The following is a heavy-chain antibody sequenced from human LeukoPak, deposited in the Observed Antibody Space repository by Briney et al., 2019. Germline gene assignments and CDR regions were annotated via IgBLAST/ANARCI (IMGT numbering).Heavy chain of an antibody. D-gene: IGHD4-11*01. J-gene: IGHJ6*03. Sequence: SETLSLTCAVYGGSFSGYYWSWIRQPPGKGLEWIGEINHSGSTNYNPSLKSRVTISVDTSKNQFSLKLSSVTAADTAVYYCARDRHDYSKNSYYMDVWGKGTTVTVSS. CDR3: ARDRHDYSKNSYYMDV. CDR2: INHSGST. CDR1: GGSFSGYY. V-gene: IGHV4-34*01.